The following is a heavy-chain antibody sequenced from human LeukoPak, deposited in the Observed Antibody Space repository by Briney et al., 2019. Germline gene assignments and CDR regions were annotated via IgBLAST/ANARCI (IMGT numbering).Heavy chain of an antibody. D-gene: IGHD2-2*01. J-gene: IGHJ3*02. CDR1: GFTFSDYY. CDR3: VRVVVVVPAADDI. V-gene: IGHV3-72*01. Sequence: GGSLRLSCAASGFTFSDYYMDWVRQAPGKGLEWVGRTRNKAKSYSTEYAASVTGRFTISRDDSKNSLYLQMNSLKTEDTAVYFCVRVVVVVPAADDIWGQGTMVTVSA. CDR2: TRNKAKSYST.